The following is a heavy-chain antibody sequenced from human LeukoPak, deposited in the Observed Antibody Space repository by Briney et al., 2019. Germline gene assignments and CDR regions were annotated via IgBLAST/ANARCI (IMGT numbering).Heavy chain of an antibody. CDR2: ISGSGGST. V-gene: IGHV3-23*01. Sequence: GGTLRLSCAASGFTFSSYGMSWVRQAPGKGLEWVSAISGSGGSTYYADSVKGRFTISRDNSKNTLYLQMNSLRAEDTAVYYCAKEYYYDSSGYDYWGQGTLVTVSS. D-gene: IGHD3-22*01. CDR1: GFTFSSYG. J-gene: IGHJ4*02. CDR3: AKEYYYDSSGYDY.